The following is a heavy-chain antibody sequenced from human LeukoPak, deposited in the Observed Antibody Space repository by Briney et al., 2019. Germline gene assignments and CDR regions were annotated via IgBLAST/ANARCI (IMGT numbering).Heavy chain of an antibody. CDR1: GGSISSSSYS. V-gene: IGHV4-39*07. CDR3: ARYHCSATSCSSFDY. J-gene: IGHJ4*02. D-gene: IGHD2-2*01. CDR2: ISDSGST. Sequence: SETLSLTCTVSGGSISSSSYSWGWIRQPPGKGLEWIGSISDSGSTFYNPSLKSRVAISVDTSKNQFSLRLNSVTAADTALYHCARYHCSATSCSSFDYWGQGVQVTVSS.